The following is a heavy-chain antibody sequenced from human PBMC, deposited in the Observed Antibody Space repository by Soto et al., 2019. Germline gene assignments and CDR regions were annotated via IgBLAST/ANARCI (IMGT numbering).Heavy chain of an antibody. Sequence: SETLSLTCTVSGGSVRSGSYYWSWIRQPPGRGLEWFGSIYYSGSTNYNPSLKSRVSTSLETSKQQFSLKLPSVTAAAPAGFYCARDGDRTSSPFYCCVPRTLVTVSS. J-gene: IGHJ4*02. CDR3: ARDGDRTSSPFYC. CDR2: IYYSGST. CDR1: GGSVRSGSYY. V-gene: IGHV4-61*01. D-gene: IGHD3-10*01.